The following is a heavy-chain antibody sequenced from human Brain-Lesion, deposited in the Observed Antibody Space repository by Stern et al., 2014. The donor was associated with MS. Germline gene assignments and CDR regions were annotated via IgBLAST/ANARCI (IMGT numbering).Heavy chain of an antibody. CDR3: ASAYSSSHYYFDY. J-gene: IGHJ4*02. CDR2: IWYDGSNP. CDR1: GFSFSRYA. Sequence: VKLVESGGGVVQPGRSLRLSCAASGFSFSRYAMHWVRQAPGKGLEWVELIWYDGSNPYYAASVTGRFTLSRDNFKHQRYMQMNSLRAEDTAVYYCASAYSSSHYYFDYWGQGTLVTVSS. V-gene: IGHV3-33*01. D-gene: IGHD6-13*01.